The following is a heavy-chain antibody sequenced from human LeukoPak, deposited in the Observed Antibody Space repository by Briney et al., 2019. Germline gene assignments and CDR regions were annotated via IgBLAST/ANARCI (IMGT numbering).Heavy chain of an antibody. J-gene: IGHJ4*02. D-gene: IGHD5-24*01. V-gene: IGHV4-34*01. CDR3: AGARRDGYNWDY. CDR1: GGSFSGYY. CDR2: INHSGST. Sequence: ASETQSLTCAVYGGSFSGYYWSWLRQPPGKGLEWIGEINHSGSTNYNPSLKRRVTISVDTSKNQFSLKLSSVTAADTAVYYCAGARRDGYNWDYWGQGALVTVSS.